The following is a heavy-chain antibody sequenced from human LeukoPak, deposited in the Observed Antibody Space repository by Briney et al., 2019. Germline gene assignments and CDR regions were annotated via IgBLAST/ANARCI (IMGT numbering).Heavy chain of an antibody. Sequence: GGSLRLSCAASGFTFSNSAMSWVRQAPGEGLEWVSTLSGSGITTYYADSVKGRFTISRDNSKNTLYLQMNTLRAEDSALYYCAKGIYSSGWSYFDYWGHGTLVTVSS. CDR2: LSGSGITT. V-gene: IGHV3-23*01. J-gene: IGHJ4*01. D-gene: IGHD6-19*01. CDR1: GFTFSNSA. CDR3: AKGIYSSGWSYFDY.